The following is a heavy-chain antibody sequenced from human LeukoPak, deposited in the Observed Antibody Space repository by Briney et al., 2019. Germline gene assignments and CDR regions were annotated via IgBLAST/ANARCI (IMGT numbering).Heavy chain of an antibody. V-gene: IGHV4-59*08. D-gene: IGHD3-22*01. Sequence: SETLSLTCTVSGGSILNYYWSWIRQPPGKGLEWIGYIYNSGITNYNPSLKSRVTMSGDTSKNQFSLKLSSVTAADTAVYYCARHHTSGYSPSLFDYWGQGTLVTVSS. CDR1: GGSILNYY. J-gene: IGHJ4*02. CDR3: ARHHTSGYSPSLFDY. CDR2: IYNSGIT.